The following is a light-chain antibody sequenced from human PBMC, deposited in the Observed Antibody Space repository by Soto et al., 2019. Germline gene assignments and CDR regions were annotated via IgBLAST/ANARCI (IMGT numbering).Light chain of an antibody. CDR2: DVT. Sequence: QSALTQPRSVSGSPGQSVTISCTGTSSDVGAYNYVSWYQQHPGKAPKMMIYDVTKRPSGVPDRFSGPKSGNTASLTISGLRAEDEADYYCCSYAGRYTLILGGGTKLTVL. J-gene: IGLJ2*01. CDR1: SSDVGAYNY. CDR3: CSYAGRYTLI. V-gene: IGLV2-11*01.